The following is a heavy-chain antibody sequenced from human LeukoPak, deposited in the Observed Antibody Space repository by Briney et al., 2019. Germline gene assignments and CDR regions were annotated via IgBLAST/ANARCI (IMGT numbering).Heavy chain of an antibody. CDR2: FDPEDGET. Sequence: GASVKVSCKVSGYTLTELSMHWVRQAPGKGREWMGGFDPEDGETIYAQKFQGRVTMTEDTSTDTAYMELSSLRSEDTAVYYCATLYYGSGSYYTMKHFDYWGQGTLVTVSS. J-gene: IGHJ4*02. CDR1: GYTLTELS. V-gene: IGHV1-24*01. D-gene: IGHD3-10*01. CDR3: ATLYYGSGSYYTMKHFDY.